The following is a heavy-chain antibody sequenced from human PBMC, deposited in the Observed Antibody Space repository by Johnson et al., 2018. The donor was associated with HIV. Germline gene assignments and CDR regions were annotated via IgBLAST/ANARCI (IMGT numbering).Heavy chain of an antibody. CDR2: IWYDGSNK. CDR1: GFTFSRYG. D-gene: IGHD1-26*01. V-gene: IGHV3-33*01. Sequence: QVQLVESGGGVVQPGRSLRLSCAPSGFTFSRYGMHWVRQAPGKGLEWVAAIWYDGSNKYYADSVKGRFTISRDNSKNTLYLQMNSLRAEDTALYYCARPAYSGTWTDAFDIWGQGTMVTVSS. J-gene: IGHJ3*02. CDR3: ARPAYSGTWTDAFDI.